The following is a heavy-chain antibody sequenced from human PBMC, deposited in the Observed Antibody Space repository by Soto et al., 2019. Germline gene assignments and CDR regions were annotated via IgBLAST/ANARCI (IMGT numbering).Heavy chain of an antibody. Sequence: PSEPLSLTCTVSVDFISSYYWSWIRQPPVEVLEWIGYVYYSGSTNYNPSLKSRVTISVDTSKNQFSLKLSSVTAADTAVYYCARGRKAGYSSSGWVSYYGMDVWGQGTTVTVSS. V-gene: IGHV4-59*12. J-gene: IGHJ6*02. CDR2: VYYSGST. CDR3: ARGRKAGYSSSGWVSYYGMDV. D-gene: IGHD6-6*01. CDR1: VDFISSYY.